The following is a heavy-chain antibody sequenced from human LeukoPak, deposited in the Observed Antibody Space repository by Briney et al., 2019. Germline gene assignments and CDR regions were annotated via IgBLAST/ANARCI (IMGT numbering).Heavy chain of an antibody. CDR3: AKAFRTNSNYYYGLDV. J-gene: IGHJ6*02. D-gene: IGHD2-8*01. V-gene: IGHV3-9*02. CDR1: GFTSDDYA. CDR2: ISWNSAGI. Sequence: PGGSLRLSCAASGFTSDDYAMHWVRQIPGKGLEWVSGISWNSAGIGYADSVKGRFTISRHNAKNSLYLQMNSLRGEDTALYYCAKAFRTNSNYYYGLDVWGQGTTVTVSS.